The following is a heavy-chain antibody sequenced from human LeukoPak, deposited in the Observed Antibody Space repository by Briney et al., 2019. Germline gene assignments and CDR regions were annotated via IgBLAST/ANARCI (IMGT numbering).Heavy chain of an antibody. J-gene: IGHJ6*03. Sequence: ASVKVSCKASGYTFTGYYMHWVRQAPGQGLEWMGWINPNSGGTNYAQKFQGRVTMTRDTSISTAYMELSRLRSDDTAVYYCARGRYYGSGTRSYYMDVWGKGTTVTVSS. CDR3: ARGRYYGSGTRSYYMDV. D-gene: IGHD3-10*01. V-gene: IGHV1-2*02. CDR1: GYTFTGYY. CDR2: INPNSGGT.